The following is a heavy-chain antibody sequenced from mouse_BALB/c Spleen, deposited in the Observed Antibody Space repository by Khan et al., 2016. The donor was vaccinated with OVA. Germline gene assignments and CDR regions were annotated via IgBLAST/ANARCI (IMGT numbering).Heavy chain of an antibody. D-gene: IGHD2-14*01. Sequence: QVQLQQSGAELARPGASVKMSCKASGYTFTSYTMHWVKQRPGQGLEWIGYINPSSGYTNYNQKFKDKATLTADKSSSTAYMQLSSLTSEDSAVYEGARVGDYYRNGGWVAYWGQGTLVTVSA. CDR1: GYTFTSYT. CDR2: INPSSGYT. J-gene: IGHJ3*01. CDR3: ARVGDYYRNGGWVAY. V-gene: IGHV1-4*01.